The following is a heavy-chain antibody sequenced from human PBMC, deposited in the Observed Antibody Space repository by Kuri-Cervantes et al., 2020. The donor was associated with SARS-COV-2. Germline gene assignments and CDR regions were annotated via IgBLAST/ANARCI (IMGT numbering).Heavy chain of an antibody. CDR1: GGSISSSSYY. J-gene: IGHJ4*02. V-gene: IGHV4-39*01. D-gene: IGHD7-27*01. CDR2: TYHSGST. CDR3: ARNWGRYYFDY. Sequence: SETLSLTCTVSGGSISSSSYYWGWIRQPPGKGLEWIGGTYHSGSTYYNPSLKSRVTISVDTSKNQFSLKLSSVTAADTAVYYCARNWGRYYFDYWGQGTLVTVSS.